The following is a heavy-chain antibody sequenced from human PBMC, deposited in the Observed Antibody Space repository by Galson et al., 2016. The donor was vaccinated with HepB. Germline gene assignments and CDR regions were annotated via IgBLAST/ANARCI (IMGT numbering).Heavy chain of an antibody. D-gene: IGHD2-21*01. CDR1: GGSVSAGVFY. CDR2: IYNRGNT. V-gene: IGHV4-30-4*01. J-gene: IGHJ3*02. CDR3: VRGPPEGCGRSTCYLGAFDI. Sequence: LSLTCTVSGGSVSAGVFYWSWIRQPPGKGLEWVGYIYNRGNTYYNPSLESRISISLDTSKNQVFLKVTSVTAADTAMYYCVRGPPEGCGRSTCYLGAFDIWDQGTMVTVSS.